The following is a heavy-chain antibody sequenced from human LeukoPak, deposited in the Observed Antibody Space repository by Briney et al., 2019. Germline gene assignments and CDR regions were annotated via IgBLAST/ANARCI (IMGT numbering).Heavy chain of an antibody. D-gene: IGHD5-24*01. CDR3: ARDREEMPTQWEAFDF. Sequence: ASVKVSCKASGYTFTSYGISWVRQAPGQGLEWMGRIIPIFGITKYAQKFQGRVTITADKSTSTVYMELSSLRSEDTAVYYCARDREEMPTQWEAFDFWGQGTMVTVSS. V-gene: IGHV1-69*04. CDR1: GYTFTSYG. J-gene: IGHJ3*01. CDR2: IIPIFGIT.